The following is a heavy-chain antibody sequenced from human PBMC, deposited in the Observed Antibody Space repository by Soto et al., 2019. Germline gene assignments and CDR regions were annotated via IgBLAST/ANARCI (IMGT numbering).Heavy chain of an antibody. CDR3: ARIGLLAGYCTNGVLYGLDP. CDR1: GYTFTCYG. Sequence: SSVKVSCKASGYTFTCYGISWVRQAPGQGLERMGWISAYNGNTNYAQKLQGRVTLTTATSTSTAYMELRSLRSDDTAVYYCARIGLLAGYCTNGVLYGLDPWAQETRVSDYS. J-gene: IGHJ5*02. V-gene: IGHV1-18*04. D-gene: IGHD2-8*01. CDR2: ISAYNGNT.